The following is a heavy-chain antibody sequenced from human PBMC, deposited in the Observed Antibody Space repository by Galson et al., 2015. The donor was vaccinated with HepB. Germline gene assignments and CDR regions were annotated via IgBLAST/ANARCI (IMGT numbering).Heavy chain of an antibody. CDR1: GFTFSSYW. CDR2: IKQDGSEK. CDR3: ARDHGYCSSTSCWYWYFDL. V-gene: IGHV3-7*03. Sequence: SLRLSCAASGFTFSSYWMSWVRQAPGKGLEWVANIKQDGSEKYYVDSVKGRFTISRDNAKNSLYLQMNSLRAEDTAVYYCARDHGYCSSTSCWYWYFDLWGRGTLVTVSS. D-gene: IGHD2-2*03. J-gene: IGHJ2*01.